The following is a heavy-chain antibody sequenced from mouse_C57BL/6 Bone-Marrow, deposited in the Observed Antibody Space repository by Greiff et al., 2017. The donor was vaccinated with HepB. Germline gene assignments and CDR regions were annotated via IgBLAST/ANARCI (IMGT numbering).Heavy chain of an antibody. CDR1: GYTFTSYW. J-gene: IGHJ2*01. Sequence: VQLQQSGTVLARPGASVKMSCKTSGYTFTSYWMHWVKQRPGQGLEWIGAIYPGNSDTSYNQKFKGKAKLTAVTSASTAYMELSSLTNEDSAVYYCTRDYSNYVYYFDYWGQGTTLTVSS. CDR2: IYPGNSDT. V-gene: IGHV1-5*01. D-gene: IGHD2-5*01. CDR3: TRDYSNYVYYFDY.